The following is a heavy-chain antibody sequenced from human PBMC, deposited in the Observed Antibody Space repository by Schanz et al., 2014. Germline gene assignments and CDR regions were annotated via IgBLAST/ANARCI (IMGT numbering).Heavy chain of an antibody. Sequence: QVQLVQSGGEVKKPGASATVSCKASGYTFNNHGISWVRQAPGQVLEWMGWISVYHGHTNYAEKVHGRVTMTTDTSTSTAYMELRSLISDDTAVYYCGRDAGWAFGDYHDMDVWGRGTSVTVSS. CDR1: GYTFNNHG. CDR3: GRDAGWAFGDYHDMDV. V-gene: IGHV1-18*01. D-gene: IGHD3-10*01. J-gene: IGHJ6*02. CDR2: ISVYHGHT.